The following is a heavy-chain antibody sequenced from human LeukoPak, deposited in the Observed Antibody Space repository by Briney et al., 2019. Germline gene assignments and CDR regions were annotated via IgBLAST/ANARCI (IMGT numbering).Heavy chain of an antibody. Sequence: SQTLSLTCTVPGGSISTYFWSWIRQPPGKGLEWIGYIYNTGSTNYNPSLKSRVTISVDTSKNQFSLKLSSVTAADTAVYFCARYSYGWFYFDYWGQGTLVTVSS. CDR2: IYNTGST. CDR3: ARYSYGWFYFDY. D-gene: IGHD5-18*01. CDR1: GGSISTYF. V-gene: IGHV4-59*01. J-gene: IGHJ4*02.